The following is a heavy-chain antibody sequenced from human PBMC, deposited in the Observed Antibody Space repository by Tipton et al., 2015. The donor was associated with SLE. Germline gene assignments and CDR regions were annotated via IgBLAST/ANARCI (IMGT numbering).Heavy chain of an antibody. V-gene: IGHV4-59*01. D-gene: IGHD3-22*01. CDR3: ARTDYGSSDYTFDY. CDR1: GGSISSYY. J-gene: IGHJ4*02. CDR2: IFYSGNT. Sequence: LRLSCTVSGGSISSYYWSWIRQPPGKGLEWIGYIFYSGNTNYNPSLKSRVIISVDTSKNQFSLKLSSVTAADTAVYYCARTDYGSSDYTFDYWGQGTLVTVSS.